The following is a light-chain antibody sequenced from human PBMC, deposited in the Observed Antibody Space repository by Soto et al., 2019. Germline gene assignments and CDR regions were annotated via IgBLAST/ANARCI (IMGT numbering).Light chain of an antibody. V-gene: IGKV1-5*01. CDR1: QSISNW. CDR3: QHCNTSWT. Sequence: DIHMTQSPSTLPASVGDRVTITCRASQSISNWLAWYQQKPGKAPNLLIYEVSSLESGVPSRCSGSGSGTEFTLTISGLQPDDFATYYCQHCNTSWTFGQGTKVDIK. CDR2: EVS. J-gene: IGKJ1*01.